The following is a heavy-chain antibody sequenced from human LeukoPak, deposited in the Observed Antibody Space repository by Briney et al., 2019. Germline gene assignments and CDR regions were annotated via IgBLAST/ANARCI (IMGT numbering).Heavy chain of an antibody. D-gene: IGHD3-10*01. CDR3: ARGFYGSGSYSSPGFHAFDV. J-gene: IGHJ3*01. CDR2: IYHSGST. Sequence: SETLSLTCAVSGGSISSNNWCSWVRQPPGKGLEWVGEIYHSGSTDYNPSLESRVTISVDKSKNQFSLKLSSVTAADTAVYYCARGFYGSGSYSSPGFHAFDVWGQETMVTVSS. V-gene: IGHV4-4*02. CDR1: GGSISSNNW.